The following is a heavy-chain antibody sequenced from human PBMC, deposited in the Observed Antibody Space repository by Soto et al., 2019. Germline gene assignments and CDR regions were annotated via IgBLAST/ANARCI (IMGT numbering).Heavy chain of an antibody. D-gene: IGHD3-9*01. Sequence: QMQLVQSGPEVKKPGTSVKVSCKASGFTFTSSAMQWVRQARGQRLEWIGWIVVGSGNTNYAQKFQERVTITRDMSTSTAYMELSSLRSEATAVYYCAAERYFDCSLAAFDIWGQGTMVTVSS. V-gene: IGHV1-58*02. J-gene: IGHJ3*02. CDR3: AAERYFDCSLAAFDI. CDR1: GFTFTSSA. CDR2: IVVGSGNT.